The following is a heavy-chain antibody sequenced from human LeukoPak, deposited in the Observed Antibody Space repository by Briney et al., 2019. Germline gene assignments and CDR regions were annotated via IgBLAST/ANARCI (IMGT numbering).Heavy chain of an antibody. D-gene: IGHD3-3*01. CDR3: TTDHRNDFWSGYYEPKTFDY. CDR1: GFTFSNAW. V-gene: IGHV3-15*01. CDR2: IKSKTDGGTT. J-gene: IGHJ4*02. Sequence: GGSLRLSXAASGFTFSNAWMSWVRQAPGKGLEWVGRIKSKTDGGTTDYAAPVKGRFTISRDDSKNTLYLQMNSLKTEDTAVYYCTTDHRNDFWSGYYEPKTFDYWGQGTLVTVSS.